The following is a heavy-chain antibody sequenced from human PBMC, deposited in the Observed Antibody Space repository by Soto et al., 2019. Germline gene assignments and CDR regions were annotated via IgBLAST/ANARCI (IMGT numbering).Heavy chain of an antibody. CDR1: GFTFSSYS. CDR3: ARVHYYDSSGYYL. Sequence: TGGSLRLSCAASGFTFSSYSMNWVRQAPGKGLEWVSSISSSSSYIYYADSVKGRFTISRDNAKNSLYLQMNSLRAEDTAVYYCARVHYYDSSGYYLWGQGTLVTVSS. D-gene: IGHD3-22*01. J-gene: IGHJ4*02. V-gene: IGHV3-21*01. CDR2: ISSSSSYI.